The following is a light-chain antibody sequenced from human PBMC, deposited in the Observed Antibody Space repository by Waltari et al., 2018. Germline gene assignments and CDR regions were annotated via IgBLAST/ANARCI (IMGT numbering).Light chain of an antibody. J-gene: IGKJ4*01. Sequence: VLTQSPATLSLSTGESATLSCRASQRVSYYLAWYQQKPGQAPRLLIYDASNRATGIPARFSGSGSGTDFTLTISSLEPEDFAVYYCQQRTNWPLTFGGGTKVEI. V-gene: IGKV3-11*01. CDR1: QRVSYY. CDR3: QQRTNWPLT. CDR2: DAS.